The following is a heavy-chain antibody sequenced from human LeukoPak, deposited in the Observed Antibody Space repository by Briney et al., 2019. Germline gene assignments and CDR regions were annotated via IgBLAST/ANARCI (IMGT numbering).Heavy chain of an antibody. Sequence: SETLSLTCAVYGGSFSGYYWSWIRQPPGKGLEWIGEINHSGSTNYNPSLKSRVTISVDTSKNQFSLKLSSVTAADTAVYYCARDPDIEERYNWLTPGAREPWSPSPQ. CDR2: INHSGST. CDR3: ARDPDIEERYNWLTP. J-gene: IGHJ5*02. D-gene: IGHD5-12*01. V-gene: IGHV4-34*01. CDR1: GGSFSGYY.